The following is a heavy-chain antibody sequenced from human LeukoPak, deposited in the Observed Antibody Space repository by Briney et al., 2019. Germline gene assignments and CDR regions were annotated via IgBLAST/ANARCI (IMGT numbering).Heavy chain of an antibody. CDR2: IYYSGST. CDR1: GGSISSYY. D-gene: IGHD6-13*01. V-gene: IGHV4-59*01. CDR3: ARIAAAGESY. J-gene: IGHJ4*02. Sequence: PSETLSLTCTVSGGSISSYYWSWIQQPPGKGLEWIGYIYYSGSTNYNPSLKSRVTISVDTSKNQFSLKLSSVTAADTAVYYCARIAAAGESYWGQGTLVTVSS.